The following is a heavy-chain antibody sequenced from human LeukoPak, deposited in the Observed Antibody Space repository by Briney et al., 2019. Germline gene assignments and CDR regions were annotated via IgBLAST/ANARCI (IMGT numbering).Heavy chain of an antibody. CDR1: GFTFDDYA. D-gene: IGHD3-10*01. CDR2: ISWNSGSI. Sequence: QPGGSLRLFCAASGFTFDDYAMHWVRQAPGKGLEWVSGISWNSGSIGYADSVKGRFTISRDNAKNSLYLQMNSLRAEDTAVYYCAREERITMVRGDGAFDIWGQGTMVTVSS. J-gene: IGHJ3*02. CDR3: AREERITMVRGDGAFDI. V-gene: IGHV3-9*01.